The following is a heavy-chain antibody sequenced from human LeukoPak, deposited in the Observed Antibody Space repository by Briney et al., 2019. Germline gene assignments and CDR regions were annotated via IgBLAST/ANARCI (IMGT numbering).Heavy chain of an antibody. CDR3: ARGVAAAGTADY. Sequence: TGGSLRLSCAASGFTFSSYAMHWVRQAPGKGLEWVAVISYDGSNKYYADSVKGRFTISRDNSKNTLYPQMNSLRAEDTAVYYCARGVAAAGTADYWGQGTLVTVSS. CDR2: ISYDGSNK. D-gene: IGHD6-13*01. V-gene: IGHV3-30*14. J-gene: IGHJ4*02. CDR1: GFTFSSYA.